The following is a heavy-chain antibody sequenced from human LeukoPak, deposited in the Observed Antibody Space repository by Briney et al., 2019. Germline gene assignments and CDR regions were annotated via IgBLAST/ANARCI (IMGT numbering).Heavy chain of an antibody. CDR1: GFTINRDA. Sequence: GGSLRLSCTASGFTINRDAMNWVRQAPGKGLEWVSIISGSGGSTYYADSVKGRFTISRDNSKNTLYLQMNSLRVEDTAVYYCATHTYFDYWGQGTLVTVSS. V-gene: IGHV3-23*01. J-gene: IGHJ4*02. CDR3: ATHTYFDY. CDR2: ISGSGGST.